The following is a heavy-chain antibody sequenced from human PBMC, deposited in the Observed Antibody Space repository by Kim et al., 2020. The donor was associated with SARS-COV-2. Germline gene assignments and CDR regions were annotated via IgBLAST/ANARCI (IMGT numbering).Heavy chain of an antibody. CDR3: ARIPPGGSSLGYDS. J-gene: IGHJ4*02. D-gene: IGHD2-15*01. Sequence: YADTVKGRFTISRDNSKNTLYLQMNSLRDEDAAVYYCARIPPGGSSLGYDSWGQGTLVTVSS. V-gene: IGHV3-23*01.